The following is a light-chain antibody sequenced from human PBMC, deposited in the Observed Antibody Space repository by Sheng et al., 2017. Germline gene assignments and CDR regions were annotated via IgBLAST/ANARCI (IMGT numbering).Light chain of an antibody. V-gene: IGKV3-20*01. CDR2: DAS. CDR1: QTVYKSY. CDR3: QQYGTSRT. J-gene: IGKJ4*01. Sequence: EIVLTQSPDTLSLSPGERATLSCRASQTVYKSYLAWYQQKPGQAPRLLIFDASTRATGIPDRFSGSGSGTDFTLTISRLEPEDFAVYYCQQYGTSRTFGGGTKV.